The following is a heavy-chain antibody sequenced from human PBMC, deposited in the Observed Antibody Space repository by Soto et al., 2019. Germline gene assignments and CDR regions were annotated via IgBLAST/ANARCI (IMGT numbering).Heavy chain of an antibody. CDR3: ARYIAARPLKAFDY. CDR2: IYYSGST. D-gene: IGHD6-6*01. Sequence: SETLSLTCTVSGGSISSSSYYWGWIRQPPGKGLEWIGSIYYSGSTYYNPSLKSRVTISVDTSKNQFSLKLSSVTAADTAVYYCARYIAARPLKAFDYWGQGTLVTVSS. J-gene: IGHJ4*02. CDR1: GGSISSSSYY. V-gene: IGHV4-39*07.